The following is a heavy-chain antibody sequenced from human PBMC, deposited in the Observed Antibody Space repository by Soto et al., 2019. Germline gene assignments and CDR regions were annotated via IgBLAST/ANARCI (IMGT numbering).Heavy chain of an antibody. CDR3: ARGPSGDKVDS. CDR2: IYDGGRT. V-gene: IGHV4-30-4*01. Sequence: QVQLQESGPGLVKPSQTLSLTCTVSGGSISTVDYLWSWIRQSPDMGLEWIGHIYDGGRTYNNPSLESRVTMSVDTSKSQLSLTLSSVSAADTAVYYCARGPSGDKVDSWGQGTLVTVSS. J-gene: IGHJ4*02. CDR1: GGSISTVDYL. D-gene: IGHD7-27*01.